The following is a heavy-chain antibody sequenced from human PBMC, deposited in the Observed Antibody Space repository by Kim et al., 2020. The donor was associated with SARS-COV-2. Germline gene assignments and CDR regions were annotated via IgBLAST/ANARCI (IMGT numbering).Heavy chain of an antibody. CDR2: ISGSGGST. J-gene: IGHJ4*02. CDR1: GFTFSSYA. Sequence: GGSLRLSCAASGFTFSSYAMSWVRQAPGKGLEWVSAISGSGGSTYYADSVKGRFTISRDNSKNTLYLQMNSLRAEDTAVYYCAKSGSSTSWHGSGSYPDYWGQGTLVTVSS. V-gene: IGHV3-23*01. CDR3: AKSGSSTSWHGSGSYPDY. D-gene: IGHD3-10*01.